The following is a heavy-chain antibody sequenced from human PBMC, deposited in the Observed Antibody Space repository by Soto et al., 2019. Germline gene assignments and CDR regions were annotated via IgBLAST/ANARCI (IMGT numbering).Heavy chain of an antibody. CDR3: AIGNTTGCDFLAP. CDR2: IKEDGSEK. J-gene: IGHJ5*02. V-gene: IGHV3-7*01. D-gene: IGHD1-1*01. Sequence: EVQLVESGGGLVQPGGSLRLSCAACDFTLNRYWMTWVRQAPGKGLEWVANIKEDGSEKYYVDSVKGRFTISRDNVKNSLYLQMNSLRVEDTAVYYCAIGNTTGCDFLAPWGQGTLVTVSS. CDR1: DFTLNRYW.